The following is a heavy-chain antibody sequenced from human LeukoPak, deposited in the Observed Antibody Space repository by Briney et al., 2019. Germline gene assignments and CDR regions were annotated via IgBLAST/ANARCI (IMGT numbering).Heavy chain of an antibody. Sequence: PGGSLRLSCVASGFTLSSYWMHWVRQSPGKGLVWVSGINSDGSSTSYADSEKGRFTISRDNGKNTVYLQMNSLRAEDTAVYHCSTSRTFDYWGQGTLVTVSS. V-gene: IGHV3-74*01. CDR1: GFTLSSYW. CDR2: INSDGSST. J-gene: IGHJ4*02. CDR3: STSRTFDY.